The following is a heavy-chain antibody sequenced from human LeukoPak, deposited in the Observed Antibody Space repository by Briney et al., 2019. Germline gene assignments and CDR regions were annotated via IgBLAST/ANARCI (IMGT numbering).Heavy chain of an antibody. D-gene: IGHD5-18*01. CDR1: GFTFASYS. Sequence: PGGSLRLSCAASGFTFASYSMNWVRQAPGKGLEWVAHSNEDGTGASHADSVKGRFIISRDNAKNTLYLQMNGLRVEDTAVYYCVRVPTNSYGFGQWGQGSLVTVSS. CDR2: SNEDGTGA. V-gene: IGHV3-74*01. CDR3: VRVPTNSYGFGQ. J-gene: IGHJ4*02.